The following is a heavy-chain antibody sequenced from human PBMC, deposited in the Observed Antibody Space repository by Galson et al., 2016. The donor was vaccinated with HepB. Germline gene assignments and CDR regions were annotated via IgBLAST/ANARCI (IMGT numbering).Heavy chain of an antibody. Sequence: SLRLSCAVSGFTFSTYAMSWVRQAPGKGLEWVAVISYDACKTHYADSVKGRLTISRDKSKNTLYLQMNSLRAEDTAVYYCAKSPLMFFGELLGYFQHWGQGTLVTVSS. D-gene: IGHD3-10*01. CDR3: AKSPLMFFGELLGYFQH. CDR1: GFTFSTYA. J-gene: IGHJ1*01. V-gene: IGHV3-30*18. CDR2: ISYDACKT.